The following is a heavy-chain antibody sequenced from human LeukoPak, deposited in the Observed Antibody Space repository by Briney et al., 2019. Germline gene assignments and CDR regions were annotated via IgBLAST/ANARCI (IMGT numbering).Heavy chain of an antibody. CDR3: ARDPIPIVFDY. V-gene: IGHV3-74*01. D-gene: IGHD3-9*01. Sequence: GGSLRLSCAASGFTFSNYWIHWVRQVPGKGLVWVSRIDSDGTTTRYADSVKGRFTISRDNAKNSLYLQMNSLRGEDTAVYYCARDPIPIVFDYWGQGTLVTVSS. J-gene: IGHJ4*02. CDR2: IDSDGTTT. CDR1: GFTFSNYW.